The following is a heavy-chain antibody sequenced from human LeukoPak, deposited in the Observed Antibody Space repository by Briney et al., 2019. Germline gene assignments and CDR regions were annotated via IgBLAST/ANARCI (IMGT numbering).Heavy chain of an antibody. CDR3: TLYYNAFDI. CDR2: IKSKGDGGTT. V-gene: IGHV3-15*01. CDR1: GFSFSNAW. J-gene: IGHJ3*02. D-gene: IGHD3-10*01. Sequence: GGSLRLSCAASGFSFSNAWMSWVRQAPGKGLEWVGRIKSKGDGGTTDYAAPVKGRFTISRDDSKNTLHLQMNSLKTEDTAVYYCTLYYNAFDIWGQGTMVTVSS.